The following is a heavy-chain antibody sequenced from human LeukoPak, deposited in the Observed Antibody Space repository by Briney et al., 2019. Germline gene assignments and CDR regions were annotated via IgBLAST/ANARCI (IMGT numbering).Heavy chain of an antibody. J-gene: IGHJ4*02. V-gene: IGHV4-39*01. CDR3: ARHAGSYYTYNFDY. CDR1: GGSIRSSSYY. Sequence: PSDTLSLTCTVSGGSIRSSSYYWGWIRQPPGKGLEWSGSIYYSGSTNYKPSLRSRVTISVDTSKNQFSLKLSSVTAADTAVYYCARHAGSYYTYNFDYWGQGTLVTVSS. CDR2: IYYSGST. D-gene: IGHD3-22*01.